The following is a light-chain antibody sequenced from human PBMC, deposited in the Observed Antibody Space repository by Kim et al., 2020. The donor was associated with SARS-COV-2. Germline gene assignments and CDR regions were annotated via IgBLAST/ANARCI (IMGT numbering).Light chain of an antibody. Sequence: APGKTATINCGGNNVGSKSVHWYQQKPGQAPMLVISFDNDRPSGIPERFSGSNSGNTATLSITRVEVGDEADYYCQVWDTSSDHMVFGGGTQLTVL. J-gene: IGLJ2*01. CDR1: NVGSKS. V-gene: IGLV3-21*04. CDR2: FDN. CDR3: QVWDTSSDHMV.